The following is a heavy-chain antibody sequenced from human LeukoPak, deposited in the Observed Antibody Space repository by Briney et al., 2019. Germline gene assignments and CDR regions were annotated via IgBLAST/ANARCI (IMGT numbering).Heavy chain of an antibody. CDR2: ISYDGSNK. J-gene: IGHJ4*02. D-gene: IGHD5-18*01. Sequence: GRSLRLSCAASGFTFSSYGMHWVRQAPGKGLEWVAVISYDGSNKYYADSVKGRFTISRDNSKNTLYLQMNSLRAEDTAVYYCARGTHSYGSNGPTFDYWGQGTLVTVSS. V-gene: IGHV3-30*03. CDR3: ARGTHSYGSNGPTFDY. CDR1: GFTFSSYG.